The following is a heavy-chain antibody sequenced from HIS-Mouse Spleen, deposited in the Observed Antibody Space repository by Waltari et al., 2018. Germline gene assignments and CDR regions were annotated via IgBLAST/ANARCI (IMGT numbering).Heavy chain of an antibody. CDR3: ARDSVIQGPFYSYGYYFDY. V-gene: IGHV3-11*01. Sequence: QVQLVASGVGLVKPGGSLRLSCSASGFTLSAYYMSWIRQAPGKGLEWVSYISSSGSTIYYADSVKGRFTISRDNAKNSLYLQMNSLRAEDTAVYYCARDSVIQGPFYSYGYYFDYWGQGTLVTVSS. D-gene: IGHD5-18*01. CDR2: ISSSGSTI. J-gene: IGHJ4*02. CDR1: GFTLSAYY.